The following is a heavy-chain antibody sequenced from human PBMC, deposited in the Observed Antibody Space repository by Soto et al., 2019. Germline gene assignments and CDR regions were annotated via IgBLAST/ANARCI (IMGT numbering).Heavy chain of an antibody. J-gene: IGHJ4*02. CDR2: IDPSDSYT. D-gene: IGHD3-10*01. V-gene: IGHV5-10-1*03. CDR3: ATYQITMVRGVSLHFDY. Sequence: EVQLVQSGAEVKKPGESLRISCKGSGYSFTSYWISWVRQMPGKGLEWMGRIDPSDSYTNYSPSFQGHVTISADKSISTAYLQWSSLKASDTAMYYCATYQITMVRGVSLHFDYWGQGTLVTVSS. CDR1: GYSFTSYW.